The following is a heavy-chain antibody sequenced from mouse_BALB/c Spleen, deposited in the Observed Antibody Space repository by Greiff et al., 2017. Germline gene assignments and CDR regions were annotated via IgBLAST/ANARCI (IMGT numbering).Heavy chain of an antibody. J-gene: IGHJ2*01. CDR2: IYPSDSYT. CDR1: GYTFTSYW. Sequence: QVQLQQPGAELVRPGASVKLSCKASGYTFTSYWINWVKQRPGQGLEWIGNIYPSDSYTNYNQKFKDKATLTVDKSSSTAYMQLNSPTSEDSAVYNCTRSTDYWGQGTTLTVSS. D-gene: IGHD2-1*01. CDR3: TRSTDY. V-gene: IGHV1-69*02.